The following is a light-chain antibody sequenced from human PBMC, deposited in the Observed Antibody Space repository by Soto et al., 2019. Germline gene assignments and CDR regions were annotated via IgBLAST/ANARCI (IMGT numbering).Light chain of an antibody. Sequence: QSVLTQPPSASGTPGQRVTISCSGSSSNIGSNSVNWYQQLPGAAPKLLIYSNNQRPSGVPDRFSGSKSGTSASLAISGLQSEDEADYYCAAWDDSPNGREVFGTGTKLTVL. CDR1: SSNIGSNS. V-gene: IGLV1-44*01. CDR3: AAWDDSPNGREV. CDR2: SNN. J-gene: IGLJ1*01.